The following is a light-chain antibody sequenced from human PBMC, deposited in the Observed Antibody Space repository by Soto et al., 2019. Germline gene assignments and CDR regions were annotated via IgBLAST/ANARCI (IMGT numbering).Light chain of an antibody. CDR2: AAS. Sequence: DIQMTQSPSSLSASVGDRVTITCRASQGISNYLAWYQQKPGKVPKLLIYAASTLQSGVPSRFSGSGSGTDFTLTISSLQPEDVATYYCQKYNSAPRGVTFGKGTRLEIK. CDR1: QGISNY. V-gene: IGKV1-27*01. CDR3: QKYNSAPRGVT. J-gene: IGKJ5*01.